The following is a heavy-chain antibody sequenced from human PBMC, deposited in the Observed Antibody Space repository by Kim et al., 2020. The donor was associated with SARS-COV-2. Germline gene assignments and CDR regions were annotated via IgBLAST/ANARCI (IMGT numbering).Heavy chain of an antibody. D-gene: IGHD5-18*01. CDR2: INSDGSST. V-gene: IGHV3-74*01. CDR3: ARARYTYGYGYLDY. Sequence: GGSLRLSCAASGVTFSSHWMHWVRQAPGKGLVWVSRINSDGSSTTYADSVKGRFTISRDNAKNTLYLQMNSLRAEDTAVYYCARARYTYGYGYLDYWGQGTLVTVSS. J-gene: IGHJ4*02. CDR1: GVTFSSHW.